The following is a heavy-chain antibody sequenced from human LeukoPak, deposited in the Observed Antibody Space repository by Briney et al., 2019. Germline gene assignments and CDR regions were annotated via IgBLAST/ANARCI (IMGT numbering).Heavy chain of an antibody. Sequence: KTGGSLRLSCAGSGFALSDYYMTWIRQAPGKGLEWISYITSSGSTIHYADSVKGRFTISRDNAKNSVYLEMNDLRLEDTALYYCARDRSSGGAFDIWGRGTMVTVSS. CDR1: GFALSDYY. J-gene: IGHJ3*02. D-gene: IGHD3-10*01. CDR2: ITSSGSTI. V-gene: IGHV3-11*01. CDR3: ARDRSSGGAFDI.